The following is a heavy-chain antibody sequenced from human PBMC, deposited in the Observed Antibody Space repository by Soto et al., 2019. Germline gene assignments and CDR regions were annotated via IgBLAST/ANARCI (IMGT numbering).Heavy chain of an antibody. CDR2: IYHSGST. D-gene: IGHD2-2*01. CDR3: AREYCSSTSCYAPDYYYYYYMDV. V-gene: IGHV4-4*02. J-gene: IGHJ6*03. CDR1: SGSISSSNW. Sequence: QVQLRESGPGLVKPSGTLSLTCAVSSGSISSSNWWSWVRQPPGKGLEWIGEIYHSGSTNYNPSLKSRVTISVDKSKNQFSLKLSSVTAADTAVYYCAREYCSSTSCYAPDYYYYYYMDVWGKGTTVTVSS.